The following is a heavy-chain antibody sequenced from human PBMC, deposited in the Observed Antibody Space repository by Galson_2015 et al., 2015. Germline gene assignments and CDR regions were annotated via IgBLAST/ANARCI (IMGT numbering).Heavy chain of an antibody. J-gene: IGHJ4*02. CDR3: ARDLVDGGYALGY. V-gene: IGHV3-20*04. CDR1: GFNFNDYG. Sequence: SLRLSCAGSGFNFNDYGMNWVRQAPGKGLEWVSGINWNGGRTSYADSVKGRFTISRDNAKNSLYLQMTSLRAEDTAFYYCARDLVDGGYALGYWGQGNLVLVSS. D-gene: IGHD5-12*01. CDR2: INWNGGRT.